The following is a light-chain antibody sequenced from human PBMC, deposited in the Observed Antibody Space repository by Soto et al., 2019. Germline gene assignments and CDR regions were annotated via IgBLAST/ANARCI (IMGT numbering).Light chain of an antibody. V-gene: IGKV3-15*01. J-gene: IGKJ2*01. Sequence: EIVMTQSPATLSVSPGEGATLSCRASQSVNSRLAWYQQTPGQAPRLLIHDASTRANGIPARFSGSGSGTEFTLTFISLQSEDFAFYYCQQHYVRPLTFGQGNKLEIK. CDR1: QSVNSR. CDR3: QQHYVRPLT. CDR2: DAS.